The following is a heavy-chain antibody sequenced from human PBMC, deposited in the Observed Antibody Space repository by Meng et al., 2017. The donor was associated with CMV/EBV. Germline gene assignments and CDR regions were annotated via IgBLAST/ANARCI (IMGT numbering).Heavy chain of an antibody. Sequence: ESLKISCAASGFTFSSYRMSRVRQAPGKGLEWVANIKQDGSEKYYVDSVKGRFTISRDNAKNSLYLQMNSLRAEDTAVYYCARSSVPRYFQHWGQGTLVTVSS. CDR1: GFTFSSYR. CDR3: ARSSVPRYFQH. J-gene: IGHJ1*01. CDR2: IKQDGSEK. V-gene: IGHV3-7*01.